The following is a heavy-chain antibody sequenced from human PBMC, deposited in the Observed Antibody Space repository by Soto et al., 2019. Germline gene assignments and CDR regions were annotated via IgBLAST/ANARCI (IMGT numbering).Heavy chain of an antibody. J-gene: IGHJ3*02. V-gene: IGHV4-34*01. D-gene: IGHD3-3*01. CDR2: VNHSGEA. CDR3: AGGDYDFWSGYWQVAFDI. CDR1: GGSFRNYY. Sequence: SETLSLTCGVYGGSFRNYYWIWVRQPPGKGLEWIGEVNHSGEATYNPSLQSRVTMSVDTSKNQFSLKLSSVTAADTAVYYCAGGDYDFWSGYWQVAFDIWGQGTMVTVSS.